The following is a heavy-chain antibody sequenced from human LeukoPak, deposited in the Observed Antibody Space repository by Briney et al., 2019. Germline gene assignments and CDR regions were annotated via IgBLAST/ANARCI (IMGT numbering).Heavy chain of an antibody. V-gene: IGHV4-61*02. Sequence: SSQTLSLTCTVSGGSISSGSYYWSWIRQPAGKGLEWIGRIYTSGSTNYNPSLKSRVTISVDTSKNQFSLKLSSVTAADTAVYYCARGASKVGAIIDYMDVWGKGITVTVSS. CDR2: IYTSGST. D-gene: IGHD1-26*01. CDR3: ARGASKVGAIIDYMDV. J-gene: IGHJ6*03. CDR1: GGSISSGSYY.